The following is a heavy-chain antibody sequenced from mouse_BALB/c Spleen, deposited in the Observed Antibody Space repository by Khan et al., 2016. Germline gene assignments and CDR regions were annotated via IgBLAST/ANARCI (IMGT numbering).Heavy chain of an antibody. CDR1: GYSITSDYA. CDR2: ISYSGST. D-gene: IGHD1-1*01. V-gene: IGHV3-2*02. Sequence: VQLKESGPGLVKPSQSLSLTCTVTGYSITSDYAWNWIRQFPGNKQEWMCYISYSGSTSYNPYLQSRISITRDTSKNQFFLQLNSVTTENTATYYCARYYYGSSYWYFDVWGAGTTVTVSS. CDR3: ARYYYGSSYWYFDV. J-gene: IGHJ1*01.